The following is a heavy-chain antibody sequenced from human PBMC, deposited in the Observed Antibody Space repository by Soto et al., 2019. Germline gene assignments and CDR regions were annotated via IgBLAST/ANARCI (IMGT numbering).Heavy chain of an antibody. CDR1: GFTFNNYW. V-gene: IGHV3-7*03. D-gene: IGHD6-19*01. CDR2: INPDGSGK. J-gene: IGHJ4*02. Sequence: VESGGGLVQPGGSLRLSCAASGFTFNNYWMNWVRQAPGKGLEFLANINPDGSGKYHVDSVKGRFTISRDNAKNSLYLQMNSLRDEDTAVYYCARLSRGAPDDYWGQGTLVTVSS. CDR3: ARLSRGAPDDY.